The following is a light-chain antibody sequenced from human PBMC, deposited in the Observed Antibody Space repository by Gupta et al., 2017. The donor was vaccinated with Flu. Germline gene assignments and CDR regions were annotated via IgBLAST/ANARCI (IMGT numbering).Light chain of an antibody. CDR3: CSYASSSTVV. V-gene: IGLV2-14*01. J-gene: IGLJ1*01. CDR2: EVS. CDR1: STDVGSYNY. Sequence: NTSSGTGTSTDVGSYNYVSCYQQYPAKAPKVMIYEVSKRPAGVATRFSGSKSGNTASLTISGLQAEDEADYYCCSYASSSTVVFGTGTTLTVL.